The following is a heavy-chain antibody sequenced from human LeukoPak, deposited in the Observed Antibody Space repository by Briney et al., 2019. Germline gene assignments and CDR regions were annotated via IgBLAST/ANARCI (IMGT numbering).Heavy chain of an antibody. CDR3: AGDGDSGSAY. CDR1: GGSVSSGSYY. CDR2: IYYSGST. Sequence: SETLSLICTVSGGSVSSGSYYWSWIRQPPGKGLEWIGYIYYSGSTNYNPSLKSRVTVSVDTSKNQFSLKLSSVTAADTAVYYCAGDGDSGSAYWGQGTLVTVSS. J-gene: IGHJ4*02. D-gene: IGHD1-26*01. V-gene: IGHV4-61*01.